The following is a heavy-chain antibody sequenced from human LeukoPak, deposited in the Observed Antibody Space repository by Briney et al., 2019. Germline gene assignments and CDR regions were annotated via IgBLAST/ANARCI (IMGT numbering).Heavy chain of an antibody. D-gene: IGHD3-10*01. V-gene: IGHV4-4*02. J-gene: IGHJ6*04. CDR1: GGSISSSNW. CDR2: IYHSGST. Sequence: PSETLSLTCAVSGGSISSSNWWSWVRQPPGKGLEWIGEIYHSGSTNYNPSLKSRVTISVDKSKNQFSLKLSSVTAADTAVYYCARILITVVRGGPPAVNGMDVWGKGTTVTVSS. CDR3: ARILITVVRGGPPAVNGMDV.